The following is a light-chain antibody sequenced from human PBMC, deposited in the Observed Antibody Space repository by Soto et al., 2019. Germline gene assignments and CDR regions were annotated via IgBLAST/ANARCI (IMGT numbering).Light chain of an antibody. Sequence: DIQMTQSPSSLSASVGDRVTITCRASQSISSYLNWYQQKPGKAPKLLIYAASSLQSGVPSRFSGSGSGTDFTLTISSLQREDFATYYCKQSYSTPQTFGQGTKVEIK. V-gene: IGKV1-39*01. J-gene: IGKJ1*01. CDR3: KQSYSTPQT. CDR1: QSISSY. CDR2: AAS.